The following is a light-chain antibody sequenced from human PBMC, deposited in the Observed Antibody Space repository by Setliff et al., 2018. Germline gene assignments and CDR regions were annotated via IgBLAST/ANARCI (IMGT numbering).Light chain of an antibody. CDR1: SSNIGAGYD. V-gene: IGLV1-40*01. Sequence: QSVLPQPPSVSGAPGQRVTISCTGSSSNIGAGYDVHWYQQLPGTAPKLLIYGNSNRPSGVPDRFSGSKSGTSASLAITGLQAEDEADYYCATWDDSLNAHVFGSGTKVTVL. CDR2: GNS. J-gene: IGLJ1*01. CDR3: ATWDDSLNAHV.